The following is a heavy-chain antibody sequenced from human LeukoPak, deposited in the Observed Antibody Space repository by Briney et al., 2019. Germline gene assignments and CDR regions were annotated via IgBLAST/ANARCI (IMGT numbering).Heavy chain of an antibody. J-gene: IGHJ4*02. D-gene: IGHD6-13*01. CDR1: GGSISSSY. Sequence: SETLSLTCTVSGGSISSSYWSWIRQPPGKGLEWIGYIYYSGSTNYNPSFKSRVAISVDTSKNQFSLKLSSVTAADTAVYYCARGRGSSWPHFDYWGQGTLVTVSS. V-gene: IGHV4-59*12. CDR2: IYYSGST. CDR3: ARGRGSSWPHFDY.